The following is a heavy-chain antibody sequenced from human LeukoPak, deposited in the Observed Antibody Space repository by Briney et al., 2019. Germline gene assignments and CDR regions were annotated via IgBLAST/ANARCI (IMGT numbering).Heavy chain of an antibody. CDR3: ARARALEWLSNDAFDI. J-gene: IGHJ3*02. Sequence: GGSLRLSCAASGFTFSSYEMNWVRQAPGKGLEWVSSISSSSSYIYYADSVKGRFTISRDNAKNSLYLQMNSLRAEDTAVYYCARARALEWLSNDAFDIWGQGTMVTVSS. CDR2: ISSSSSYI. CDR1: GFTFSSYE. V-gene: IGHV3-21*01. D-gene: IGHD3-3*01.